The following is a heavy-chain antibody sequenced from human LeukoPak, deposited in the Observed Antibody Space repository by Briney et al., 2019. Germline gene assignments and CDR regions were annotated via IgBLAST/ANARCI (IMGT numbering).Heavy chain of an antibody. J-gene: IGHJ3*02. D-gene: IGHD3-3*01. CDR1: GYTFTSYG. V-gene: IGHV1-18*01. CDR3: ARDVGRPAGSITIFGVGQPGAFDI. Sequence: AGESLKISCKGSGYTFTSYGISWVRQAPGQGLEWMGWISAYNGNTSYAQKLQGRVTMTTDTSTSTAYMELRSLRSDDTAVYYCARDVGRPAGSITIFGVGQPGAFDIWGQGTMVTVSS. CDR2: ISAYNGNT.